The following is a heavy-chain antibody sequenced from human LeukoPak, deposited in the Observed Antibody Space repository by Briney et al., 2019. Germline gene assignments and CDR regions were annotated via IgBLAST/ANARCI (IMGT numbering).Heavy chain of an antibody. CDR2: ISWDSGSI. CDR3: AKDISFDYGGAPDS. Sequence: PGGSLRLSCEASGFIFEDYAMHWVRQARGKALEWVSCISWDSGSIGYADSVRGRFIISRDNANNSLYLHMNSLKPDDTALYYCAKDISFDYGGAPDSWGQGTLVTVSS. D-gene: IGHD4/OR15-4a*01. CDR1: GFIFEDYA. V-gene: IGHV3-9*01. J-gene: IGHJ4*02.